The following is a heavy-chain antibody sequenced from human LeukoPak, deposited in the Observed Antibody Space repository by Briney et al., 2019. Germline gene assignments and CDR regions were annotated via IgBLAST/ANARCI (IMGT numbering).Heavy chain of an antibody. CDR1: GGSISRGSYY. CDR2: IYTSGST. V-gene: IGHV4-61*02. Sequence: SETLSLTCTVSGGSISRGSYYWSWIRQPAGKGLEWIGRIYTSGSTNYNPSLKSRVTISVDTSKNQFSLKLSSVTAADTAVYYCAREWGGYYQPNWFDPWGQGTLVTVSS. J-gene: IGHJ5*02. CDR3: AREWGGYYQPNWFDP. D-gene: IGHD3-3*01.